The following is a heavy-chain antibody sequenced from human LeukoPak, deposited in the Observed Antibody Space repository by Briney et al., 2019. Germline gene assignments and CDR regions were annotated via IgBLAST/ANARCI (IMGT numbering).Heavy chain of an antibody. J-gene: IGHJ4*02. V-gene: IGHV3-33*01. CDR3: ARDNYCSSTDCYNFDY. CDR1: GFAFSGYG. D-gene: IGHD2-2*02. CDR2: IWYDGSNK. Sequence: GRSLRLSCAASGFAFSGYGRHWVRQAPGKGLEWVAVIWYDGSNKYYEDSVKGRFTIFRDTSTNTLYLQMNSLRVDDTAVYYCARDNYCSSTDCYNFDYWGQGTLVTVSS.